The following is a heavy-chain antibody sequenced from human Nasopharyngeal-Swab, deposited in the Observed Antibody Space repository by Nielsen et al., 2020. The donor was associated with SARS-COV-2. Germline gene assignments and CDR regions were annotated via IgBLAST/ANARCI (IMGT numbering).Heavy chain of an antibody. D-gene: IGHD3-9*01. Sequence: SGPTLVQPTQTLTLTCTFSGFSLSTSGVGVGWIRQPPGKALEWLALIYWDDDKRYSPSLKSRLTITKDTSKNQVVLIMTNMDPVDTATYYCARQGDYDILTGYGYWGQGTLVTVSS. CDR2: IYWDDDK. J-gene: IGHJ4*02. CDR3: ARQGDYDILTGYGY. V-gene: IGHV2-5*02. CDR1: GFSLSTSGVG.